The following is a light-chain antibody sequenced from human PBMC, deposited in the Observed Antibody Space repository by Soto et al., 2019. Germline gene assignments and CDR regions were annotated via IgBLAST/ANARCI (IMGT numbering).Light chain of an antibody. CDR2: GAS. Sequence: EIVLTQSPGTLSLSPGERATLSCRASQSVSSTYLAWYQQKPGQAPRLLIYGASSRATGIPDRFSGSGSGTDFTLTISRLEPEAFAVYYCQHYDSSRWTFGQGTRVDI. CDR1: QSVSSTY. J-gene: IGKJ1*01. CDR3: QHYDSSRWT. V-gene: IGKV3-20*01.